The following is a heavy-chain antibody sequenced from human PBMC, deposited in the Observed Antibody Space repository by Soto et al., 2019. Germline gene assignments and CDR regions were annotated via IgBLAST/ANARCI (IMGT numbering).Heavy chain of an antibody. V-gene: IGHV3-30*18. CDR2: ISYDGSNK. CDR1: GFTFSSYG. CDR3: AKELGSYSTSPQIDY. Sequence: LRLSCAASGFTFSSYGMHWVRQAPGKGLEWVAVISYDGSNKYYADSVKGRFTISRDNSKNTLYLQMNSLRAEDTAVYYCAKELGSYSTSPQIDYWGPGTLVTVSS. J-gene: IGHJ4*02. D-gene: IGHD1-26*01.